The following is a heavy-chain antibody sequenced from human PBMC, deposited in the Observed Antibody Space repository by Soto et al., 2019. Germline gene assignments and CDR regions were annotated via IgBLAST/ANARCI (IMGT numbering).Heavy chain of an antibody. CDR2: ISGSGVGT. CDR1: GFTFSSYA. J-gene: IGHJ3*02. Sequence: EVQLLESGGGLVQPGGSLRLYCAASGFTFSSYAMSWVRQAPGKGLEWVSAISGSGVGTYYADSVKDRFTISRDNSMNTLYLQMNSRIAEDTAVYYCVKCMTTVTTFPFGSWGQGTMVSVSS. V-gene: IGHV3-23*01. D-gene: IGHD4-17*01. CDR3: VKCMTTVTTFPFGS.